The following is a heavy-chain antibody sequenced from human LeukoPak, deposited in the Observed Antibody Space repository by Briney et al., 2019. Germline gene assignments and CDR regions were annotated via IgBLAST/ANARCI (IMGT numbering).Heavy chain of an antibody. Sequence: GGSLRLSCAASGFTFSSYSMNWVRQAPGKGLEWVSYISSSSSTIYYADSVKGRFTISRDNAKNSLYLQMNSLRAEDTAVYYCARGDGGYPFDYWGQGTLVTVSS. CDR3: ARGDGGYPFDY. D-gene: IGHD1-26*01. J-gene: IGHJ4*02. V-gene: IGHV3-48*01. CDR2: ISSSSSTI. CDR1: GFTFSSYS.